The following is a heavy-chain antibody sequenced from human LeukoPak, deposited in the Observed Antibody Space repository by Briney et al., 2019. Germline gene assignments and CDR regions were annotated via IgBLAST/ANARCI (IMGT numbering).Heavy chain of an antibody. J-gene: IGHJ6*03. V-gene: IGHV3-30*02. CDR2: IRYDGSNK. Sequence: PGGSLRLSCAASGFTFSSYGMHWVRQAPGKGLEWVAFIRYDGSNKYYADSVKGRFTISRDNSKNTLYLQMNSLRAEDTAVYYCARDFGYCSSTSCYADYYYYMDVWGKGTTVTVSS. CDR1: GFTFSSYG. CDR3: ARDFGYCSSTSCYADYYYYMDV. D-gene: IGHD2-2*01.